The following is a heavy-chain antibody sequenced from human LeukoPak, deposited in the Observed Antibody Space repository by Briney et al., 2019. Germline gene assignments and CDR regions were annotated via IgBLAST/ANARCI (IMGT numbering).Heavy chain of an antibody. V-gene: IGHV1-2*06. CDR3: AREPMVRDFNWFDP. J-gene: IGHJ5*02. CDR1: GYTFTAYY. CDR2: INPNSGGT. D-gene: IGHD3-10*01. Sequence: ASVKVSCKASGYTFTAYYIHWVRQAPGQGLEWMGLINPNSGGTNYAQKFQGRVTMTRDTSISTAYMELSRLTSDDTAVYYCAREPMVRDFNWFDPWGQGTLVTVSP.